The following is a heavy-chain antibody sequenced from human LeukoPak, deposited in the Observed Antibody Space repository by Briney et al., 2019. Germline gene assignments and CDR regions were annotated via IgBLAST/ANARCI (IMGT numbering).Heavy chain of an antibody. CDR1: GGSISSYY. Sequence: PSETLSLTCTVSGGSISSYYWSWIRQPPGKGLEWIGYIYYSGSTNYNPSLKSRVTISVDRSKNQFSLKLSSVTAADTAVYYCARPSYYYDSSGFALDYWGQGTLVTVSS. V-gene: IGHV4-59*12. D-gene: IGHD3-22*01. CDR3: ARPSYYYDSSGFALDY. CDR2: IYYSGST. J-gene: IGHJ4*02.